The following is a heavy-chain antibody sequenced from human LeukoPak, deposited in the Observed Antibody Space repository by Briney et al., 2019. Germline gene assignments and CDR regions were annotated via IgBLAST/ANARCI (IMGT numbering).Heavy chain of an antibody. CDR3: ARDRDYNIAFDI. D-gene: IGHD4-11*01. CDR1: GGSISSYY. CDR2: IYYSGST. Sequence: SETLSLTCTVSGGSISSYYWSWIQQPPGKGLEWIGYIYYSGSTNYNPSLKSQVTISVDTSKNQFSLKLTSVTAADTAVYYCARDRDYNIAFDIWGQGTMVTVSS. V-gene: IGHV4-59*01. J-gene: IGHJ3*02.